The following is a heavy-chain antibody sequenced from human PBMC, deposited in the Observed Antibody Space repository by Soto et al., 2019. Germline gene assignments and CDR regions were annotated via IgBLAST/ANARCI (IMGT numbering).Heavy chain of an antibody. D-gene: IGHD3-3*01. J-gene: IGHJ3*02. CDR3: ARSLYLFGVVMDDAFDI. CDR2: IYYSGST. V-gene: IGHV4-59*08. CDR1: GGSISSYY. Sequence: QVQLQESGPGLVKPSETLSLTCTVSGGSISSYYWSWIRQPPGKGLEWIGYIYYSGSTNYNPSLKSRVTISVDTSKNQFSLKLSSVTAADTAVYYCARSLYLFGVVMDDAFDIWGQGTMVTVSS.